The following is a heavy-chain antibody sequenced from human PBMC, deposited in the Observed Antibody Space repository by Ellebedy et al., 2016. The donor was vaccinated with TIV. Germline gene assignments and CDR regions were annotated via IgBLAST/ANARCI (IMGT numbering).Heavy chain of an antibody. CDR2: RWYDGSNK. CDR3: ARDSDYLAGYYYGMDV. Sequence: GESLKISCAASGFTFSTYGMHWVRQAPGTGLAWVAVRWYDGSNKHYAASVKGRFTISRDNSKNKLYLQMNSLRAEDTAVYYCARDSDYLAGYYYGMDVWGQGTTVTVSS. D-gene: IGHD2/OR15-2a*01. J-gene: IGHJ6*02. V-gene: IGHV3-33*01. CDR1: GFTFSTYG.